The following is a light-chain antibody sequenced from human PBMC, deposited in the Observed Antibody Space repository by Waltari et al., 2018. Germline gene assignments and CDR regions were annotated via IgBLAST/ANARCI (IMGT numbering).Light chain of an antibody. Sequence: QSALTQPAPVSGSPGQSITISCTGTSSDVGGYNYVAWYQQHPGKAPKLMIYEVSNRPSGVSNRFSGSKSGTTASLTISGLQAEDEADYYCSSYTSSSTVVFGGGTKLTVL. V-gene: IGLV2-14*01. CDR2: EVS. CDR1: SSDVGGYNY. J-gene: IGLJ2*01. CDR3: SSYTSSSTVV.